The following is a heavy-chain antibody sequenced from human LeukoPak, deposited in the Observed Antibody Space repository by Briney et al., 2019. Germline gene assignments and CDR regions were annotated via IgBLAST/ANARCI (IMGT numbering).Heavy chain of an antibody. CDR2: IYTSGSA. CDR1: GVSMRQYY. D-gene: IGHD3-22*01. Sequence: TSETLSLTCDISGVSMRQYYWNWIRQPAGKGLEWIGRIYTSGSANYNPSLKSRVTMSIDTSKNQFSLRLNSVTAADTAVYYCASGGRGWLLNSWGQGTLVTVSS. V-gene: IGHV4-4*07. J-gene: IGHJ4*02. CDR3: ASGGRGWLLNS.